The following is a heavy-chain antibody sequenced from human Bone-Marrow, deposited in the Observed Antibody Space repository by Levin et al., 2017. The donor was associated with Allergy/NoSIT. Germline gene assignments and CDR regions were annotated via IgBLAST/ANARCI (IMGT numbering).Heavy chain of an antibody. D-gene: IGHD1-1*01. CDR3: ARDATETMTIDY. CDR1: GFTFSSYS. CDR2: ISSSSSYI. V-gene: IGHV3-21*01. Sequence: GGSLRLSCAASGFTFSSYSMNWVRQAPGKGLEWVSSISSSSSYIYYADSVKGRFTISRDNAKNSLYLQMNSLRAEDTAVYYCARDATETMTIDYWGQGTLVTVSS. J-gene: IGHJ4*02.